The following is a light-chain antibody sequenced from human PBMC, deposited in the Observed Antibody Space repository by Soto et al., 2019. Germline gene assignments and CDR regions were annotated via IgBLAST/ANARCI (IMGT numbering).Light chain of an antibody. V-gene: IGKV3-11*01. CDR1: QSVRSY. CDR2: DAS. CDR3: QQRSSWPRIT. J-gene: IGKJ5*01. Sequence: ESMLTQSPATLSLSPGERATLSCRASQSVRSYLAWYQQKPGQAPRLLIYDASNRAPGIPARFGGSGSGTDFTLTISSLEPDDFAVYYCQQRSSWPRITFGQGTRLDIK.